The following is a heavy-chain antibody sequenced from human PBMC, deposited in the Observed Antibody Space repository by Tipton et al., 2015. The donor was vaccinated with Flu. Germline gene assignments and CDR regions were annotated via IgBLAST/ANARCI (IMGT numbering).Heavy chain of an antibody. CDR3: GRGVTPHVVVVGPRGFHGMGG. CDR1: GYTFTGYY. J-gene: IGHJ6*02. V-gene: IGHV1-2*02. CDR2: INPNSGGT. D-gene: IGHD2-15*01. Sequence: QLVQSGAEVKKPGASVKVSCKASGYTFTGYYMHWVRQAPGQGLEWMGWINPNSGGTNYAQKFQGRVTMTRDTSISTAYMELSRLGSGGTGVFFWGRGVTPHVVVVGPRGFHGMGGRGQGPPVPLPS.